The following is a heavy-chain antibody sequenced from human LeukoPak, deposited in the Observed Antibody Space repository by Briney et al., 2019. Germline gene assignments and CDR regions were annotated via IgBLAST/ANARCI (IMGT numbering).Heavy chain of an antibody. CDR2: IYPGDSDT. Sequence: GESLKISCQGSGYNFTNNWIAWVRQMPGKGLEWMGIIYPGDSDTRYSPSFEGQVAISADKSISTAYLQWSSLKASDTAIYYCARRGYSGSYSDYWGQGTLVTVSS. CDR3: ARRGYSGSYSDY. D-gene: IGHD5-12*01. V-gene: IGHV5-51*01. J-gene: IGHJ4*02. CDR1: GYNFTNNW.